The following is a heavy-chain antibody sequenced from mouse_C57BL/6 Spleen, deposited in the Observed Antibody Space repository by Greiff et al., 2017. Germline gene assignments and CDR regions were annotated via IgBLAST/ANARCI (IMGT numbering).Heavy chain of an antibody. CDR1: GYTFTSYW. D-gene: IGHD2-4*01. Sequence: VQLQQPGAELVKPGASVKVSCKASGYTFTSYWMHWVKQRPGQGLEWIGRIHPSDSDTNYNQKFKGKATLTVDKSSSTAYLQLSSLTSEDTAVXYWALGLRPFAYWGQGTLVTVSA. J-gene: IGHJ3*01. V-gene: IGHV1-74*01. CDR2: IHPSDSDT. CDR3: ALGLRPFAY.